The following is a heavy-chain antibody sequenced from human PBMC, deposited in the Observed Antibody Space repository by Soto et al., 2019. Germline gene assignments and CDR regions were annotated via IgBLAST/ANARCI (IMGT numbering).Heavy chain of an antibody. J-gene: IGHJ3*02. D-gene: IGHD2-2*01. CDR1: GFSFNSYA. V-gene: IGHV3-23*01. CDR2: VSAGGANT. Sequence: PGGSLRLSCAASGFSFNSYAMSWVRQAPGRGLEWVSTVSAGGANTAYADSVKGRFTISRDNSKNTLYLQMNSLRGDDTASYYCAKERYCSATSCYGGFDIWGQGTVVTVSS. CDR3: AKERYCSATSCYGGFDI.